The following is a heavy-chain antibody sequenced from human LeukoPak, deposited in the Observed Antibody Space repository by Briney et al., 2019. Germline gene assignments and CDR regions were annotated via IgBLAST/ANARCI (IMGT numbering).Heavy chain of an antibody. CDR2: ISGSGGST. D-gene: IGHD3-22*01. Sequence: GGSLRLSCAASGFTFSSYAMSWVRQAPGKGLEWVSAISGSGGSTYYADSVKGPFTISRDNSKNTLYLQMNSLRAEDTAVYYCAKDYYYDSSGPSDYWGQGTLVTVSS. CDR1: GFTFSSYA. V-gene: IGHV3-23*01. J-gene: IGHJ4*02. CDR3: AKDYYYDSSGPSDY.